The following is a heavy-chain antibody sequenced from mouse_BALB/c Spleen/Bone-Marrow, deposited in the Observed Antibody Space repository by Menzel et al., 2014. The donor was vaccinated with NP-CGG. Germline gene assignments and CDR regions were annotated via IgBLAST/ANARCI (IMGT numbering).Heavy chain of an antibody. CDR1: GFNIKDTY. CDR3: ARFGVDY. V-gene: IGHV14-3*02. Sequence: EVKLMESGAELVKPGASVKLSCTASGFNIKDTYMHWVKQRPGQGLEWIGRIDPANGNTKYDPKFQGKAPITADTSSNTAYLQLSSLTSEDTAVYYCARFGVDYWGQGTTLTVSS. D-gene: IGHD3-1*01. CDR2: IDPANGNT. J-gene: IGHJ2*01.